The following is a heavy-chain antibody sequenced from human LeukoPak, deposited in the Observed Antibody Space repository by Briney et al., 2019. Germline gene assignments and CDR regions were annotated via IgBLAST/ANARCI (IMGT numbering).Heavy chain of an antibody. CDR2: ISNDGSGG. CDR1: GFTFSNFA. Sequence: GGSLRLSCSASGFTFSNFATHWVRQTPGKGLEWVAVISNDGSGGSHADSVAGRFTISRDNAKSMLYLQMFSLRPEDTAIYYCARSETRWYYFDSWGRGTLVAVSP. CDR3: ARSETRWYYFDS. V-gene: IGHV3-30*14. D-gene: IGHD3-16*01. J-gene: IGHJ4*02.